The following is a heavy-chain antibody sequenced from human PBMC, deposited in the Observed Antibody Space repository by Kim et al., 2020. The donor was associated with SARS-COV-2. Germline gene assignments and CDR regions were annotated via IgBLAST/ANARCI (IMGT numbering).Heavy chain of an antibody. J-gene: IGHJ4*02. Sequence: GGSLRLSCAASGFTFSNAWMSWVRQAPGKGLEWVGRIKSKTDGGTTDYAAPVKGRFTISRDDSKNTLYLQMNSLKTEDTAVYYCTTATRYFDWLFNPGKQQSYYFDYWGQGTLVTVSS. CDR3: TTATRYFDWLFNPGKQQSYYFDY. D-gene: IGHD3-9*01. V-gene: IGHV3-15*01. CDR1: GFTFSNAW. CDR2: IKSKTDGGTT.